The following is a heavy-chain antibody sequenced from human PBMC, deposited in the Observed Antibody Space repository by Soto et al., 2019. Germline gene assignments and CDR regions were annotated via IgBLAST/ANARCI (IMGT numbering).Heavy chain of an antibody. V-gene: IGHV1-18*01. J-gene: IGHJ6*02. Sequence: QVQLVQSGAEVTKPGASVKVSCKASGYSLTSYGISWVRQSPGQGLEWKGWISAYNGNTNYAQKLQGRVTMTTDTSTSTGYMELGSLRSDDTAVYYCARDNGFGESDVWGQGTTVTVSS. CDR2: ISAYNGNT. D-gene: IGHD3-10*01. CDR1: GYSLTSYG. CDR3: ARDNGFGESDV.